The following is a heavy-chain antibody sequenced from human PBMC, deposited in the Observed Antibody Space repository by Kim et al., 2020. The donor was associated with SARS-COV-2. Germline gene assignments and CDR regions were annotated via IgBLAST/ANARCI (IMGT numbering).Heavy chain of an antibody. V-gene: IGHV3-21*01. J-gene: IGHJ6*02. CDR1: GFTFSSYS. CDR2: ISSSSSYI. Sequence: GGSLRLSCAASGFTFSSYSMNWVRQAPGKGLEWVSSISSSSSYIYYADSVKGRFTISRDNAKNSLYLQMNRLRAEDTAVYYCARDRDILTGYPTHYGMDVWGQGTTVTVSS. CDR3: ARDRDILTGYPTHYGMDV. D-gene: IGHD3-9*01.